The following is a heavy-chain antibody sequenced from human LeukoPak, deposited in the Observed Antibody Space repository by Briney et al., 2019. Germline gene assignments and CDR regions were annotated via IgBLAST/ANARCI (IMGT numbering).Heavy chain of an antibody. CDR2: ISGSGDST. CDR1: GFTFSTYA. J-gene: IGHJ4*02. CDR3: AVRRDGYFFDY. V-gene: IGHV3-23*01. Sequence: PGGSLRLSCAASGFTFSTYAVNWVRQAPGKGLEWVSTISGSGDSTYYADSVKGRFTISRDNSKDTLYLQMSSVRVDDTAVYYCAVRRDGYFFDYWGQGTLVTVSS. D-gene: IGHD5-24*01.